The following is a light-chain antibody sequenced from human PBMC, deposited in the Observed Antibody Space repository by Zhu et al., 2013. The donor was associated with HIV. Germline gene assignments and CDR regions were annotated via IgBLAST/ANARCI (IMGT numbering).Light chain of an antibody. V-gene: IGLV1-51*01. CDR3: GTWDSSLSAEV. J-gene: IGLJ3*02. CDR1: NSNIGNNY. Sequence: QSVLTQPPSVSAAPGQRVTISCSGSNSNIGNNYISWYQQIPGTAPKLLIYDNNKRPSGIPDRFSGSKSGTSATLGITGLQTGDEANYYCGTWDSSLSAEVFGGGTK. CDR2: DNN.